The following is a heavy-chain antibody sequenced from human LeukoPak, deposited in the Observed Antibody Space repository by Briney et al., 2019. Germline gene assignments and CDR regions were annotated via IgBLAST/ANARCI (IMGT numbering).Heavy chain of an antibody. V-gene: IGHV4-39*07. D-gene: IGHD3-9*01. Sequence: SETLSLTCTVSGGSISSSSYYWGWIRQPPGKGLEWIGTIYYSGSTFYNPSLKSRVTISVDTSRNQFSLKLSSVTAADTAVYYCARTRYSGGGRVDYWGQGTLVTVSS. CDR3: ARTRYSGGGRVDY. J-gene: IGHJ4*02. CDR1: GGSISSSSYY. CDR2: IYYSGST.